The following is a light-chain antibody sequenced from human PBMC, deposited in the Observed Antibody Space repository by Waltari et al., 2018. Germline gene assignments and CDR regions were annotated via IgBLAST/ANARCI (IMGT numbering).Light chain of an antibody. V-gene: IGKV3-20*01. J-gene: IGKJ1*01. Sequence: EIVLTQSPGTLSLSPGDKATLSCRASQSVGRFLAWYQKKHGQAPRLLIYDASTRASGIPDRFSGSGSGTDFSLTISRLEPEDFAVYFCQKYVNLPATFGQGTKVEIQ. CDR1: QSVGRF. CDR2: DAS. CDR3: QKYVNLPAT.